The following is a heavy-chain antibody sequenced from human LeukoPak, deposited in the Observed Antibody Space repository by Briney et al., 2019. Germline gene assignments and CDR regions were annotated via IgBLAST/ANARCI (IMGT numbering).Heavy chain of an antibody. CDR3: ARVAAAGIGHYYYYYGMDV. CDR2: IHSSGNT. J-gene: IGHJ6*02. D-gene: IGHD6-13*01. CDR1: GDSISSGGFY. Sequence: SETLSLTCSVSGDSISSGGFYWSWIRQPPGKGLEWIGYIHSSGNTYYNPSLKSRVFISVDASKNQFSLKVSSGTAADTAVYYCARVAAAGIGHYYYYYGMDVWGQGTTVTVSS. V-gene: IGHV4-30-4*01.